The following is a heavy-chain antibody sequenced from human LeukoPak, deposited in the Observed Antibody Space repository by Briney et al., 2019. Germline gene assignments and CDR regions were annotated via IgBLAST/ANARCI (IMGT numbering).Heavy chain of an antibody. CDR1: GYSCTGYY. Sequence: ASVKVSCKASGYSCTGYYMHWVRHAPGQGLEWMGRFNPNNGGTNYAQKFQGRVTMTRDTSIRTAYMQLGRLCSYDRAGYYCARSHGVLWFGELTVRFCFDPWGQGTLVTVSS. CDR3: ARSHGVLWFGELTVRFCFDP. D-gene: IGHD3-10*01. V-gene: IGHV1-2*06. CDR2: FNPNNGGT. J-gene: IGHJ5*02.